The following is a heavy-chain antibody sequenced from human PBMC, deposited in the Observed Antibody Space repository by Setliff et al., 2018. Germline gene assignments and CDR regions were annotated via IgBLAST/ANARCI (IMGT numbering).Heavy chain of an antibody. J-gene: IGHJ6*03. D-gene: IGHD3-10*01. CDR3: ARAYYYASGNSHHYYMDV. CDR1: GGSISSSY. Sequence: SETLSLTCTVSGGSISSSYCGWIRQPPGKGLEWRGYFYHSESMSYNPSLKGRVTMSADTSTNQVSLKLTSVPAADTAVYDCARAYYYASGNSHHYYMDVWGKGIAVTVSS. CDR2: FYHSESM. V-gene: IGHV4-59*08.